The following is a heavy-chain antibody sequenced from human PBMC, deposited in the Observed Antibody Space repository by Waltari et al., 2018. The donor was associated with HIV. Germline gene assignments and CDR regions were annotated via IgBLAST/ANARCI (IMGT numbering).Heavy chain of an antibody. Sequence: EVRLFESGGVLVQPGGSLRLSCAASGFAFSNYAMPWVRQAPGNVLQGRSTSMSKGITAYHADCVKGRFTISRDNSKNTLSLQMKSLRVEDTALYFCAKDLWDLTVIRGAFWFDPWGQGTRVTVSS. D-gene: IGHD1-20*01. CDR1: GFAFSNYA. CDR2: SMSKGITA. V-gene: IGHV3-23*01. CDR3: AKDLWDLTVIRGAFWFDP. J-gene: IGHJ5*02.